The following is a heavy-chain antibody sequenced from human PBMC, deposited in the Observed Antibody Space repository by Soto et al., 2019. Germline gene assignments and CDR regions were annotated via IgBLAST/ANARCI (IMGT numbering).Heavy chain of an antibody. CDR1: GFTFSTSW. CDR2: INQDGSQK. J-gene: IGHJ6*02. Sequence: GSLVLSCLVSGFTFSTSWMHWVRQAPGRGLEWVAQINQDGSQKYYVDSVKGRFTISRDNAKNLMYVQMSSLGAEDPAVYYCVKSMDVWGQGTKVTVYS. CDR3: VKSMDV. V-gene: IGHV3-7*01.